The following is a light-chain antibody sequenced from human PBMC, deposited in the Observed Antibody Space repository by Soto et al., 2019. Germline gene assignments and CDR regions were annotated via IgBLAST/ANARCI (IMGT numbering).Light chain of an antibody. CDR1: QSVSSN. CDR3: HQYDDGPYT. CDR2: GAS. V-gene: IGKV3-15*01. Sequence: IVMTQSPATLSLSPGERATLSYRASQSVSSNVAWYQQIPGQTPRLLIYGASTRATGIPVRFSGSGSGTEFTLTISSLQSEDFAVYYCHQYDDGPYTFGQGTKVEI. J-gene: IGKJ2*01.